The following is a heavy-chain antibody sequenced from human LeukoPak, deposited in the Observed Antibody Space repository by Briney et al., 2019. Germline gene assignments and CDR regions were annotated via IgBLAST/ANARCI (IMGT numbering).Heavy chain of an antibody. V-gene: IGHV1-2*02. Sequence: ASVKVSCKASGYTVTGYYMHWVRQAPGQGLEWMGWINPNSGGTNYAQKFQGRVTMTRDTSISTAYMELSRLRSDDTAVYYCARGDIVVVPAAIGLDPWGQGTLVTVSS. CDR1: GYTVTGYY. D-gene: IGHD2-2*01. CDR2: INPNSGGT. J-gene: IGHJ5*02. CDR3: ARGDIVVVPAAIGLDP.